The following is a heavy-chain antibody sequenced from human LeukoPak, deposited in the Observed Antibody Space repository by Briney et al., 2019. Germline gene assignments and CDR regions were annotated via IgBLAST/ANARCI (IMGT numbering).Heavy chain of an antibody. J-gene: IGHJ4*02. CDR2: IRSKAYGGTT. CDR1: GFTFGDYA. CDR3: TRDGGIRATTSGYFDY. D-gene: IGHD5-24*01. Sequence: PGRSLRLSCTASGFTFGDYAMSWVRQAPGKGLEWVGFIRSKAYGGTTEYAASVKGRFTISRDDSKSIAYLQMNSLKTEDTAVYYCTRDGGIRATTSGYFDYWGQGTLVTVSS. V-gene: IGHV3-49*04.